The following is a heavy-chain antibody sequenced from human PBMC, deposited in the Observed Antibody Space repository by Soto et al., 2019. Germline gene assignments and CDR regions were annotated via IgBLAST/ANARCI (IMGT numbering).Heavy chain of an antibody. D-gene: IGHD2-2*01. V-gene: IGHV3-23*01. CDR2: ISGSGGST. CDR3: AKAGYCSSATCATRYYYMDV. CDR1: GFTFSSYA. Sequence: GGSPRLSCAASGFTFSSYAMGWVRQAPGKGLEWVSAISGSGGSTYYADSVKGRFTISRDNSKNTLYLQMNSLRAEDTAVYYCAKAGYCSSATCATRYYYMDVWGKGTTVTVSS. J-gene: IGHJ6*03.